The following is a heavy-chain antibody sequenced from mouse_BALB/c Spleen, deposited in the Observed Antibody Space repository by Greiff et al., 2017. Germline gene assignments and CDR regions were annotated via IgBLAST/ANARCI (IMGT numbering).Heavy chain of an antibody. D-gene: IGHD1-3*01. CDR1: GFTFSDYG. Sequence: EVQRVESGGGLVQPGGSRKLSCAASGFTFSDYGMAWVRQAPGKGPEWVAFISNLAYSIYYADTVTGRFTISRENAKNTLYLEMSSLRSEDTAMYYCARDRSGNAMDYWGQGTSVTVSA. J-gene: IGHJ4*01. CDR3: ARDRSGNAMDY. V-gene: IGHV5-15*02. CDR2: ISNLAYSI.